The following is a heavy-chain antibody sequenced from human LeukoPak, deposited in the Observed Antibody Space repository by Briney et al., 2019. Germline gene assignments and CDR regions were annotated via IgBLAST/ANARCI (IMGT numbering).Heavy chain of an antibody. CDR3: AKDAGMATITDYFDY. Sequence: PGGSLRLSCAASGFTFSSYGMHWVRQAPGKGLEWVAFIRYDGSNKYYVDSVKGRFTISRDNSKNTLYLQMNSLRAEDTAVYYCAKDAGMATITDYFDYWGQGTPVTVSS. CDR1: GFTFSSYG. V-gene: IGHV3-30*02. CDR2: IRYDGSNK. J-gene: IGHJ4*02. D-gene: IGHD5-24*01.